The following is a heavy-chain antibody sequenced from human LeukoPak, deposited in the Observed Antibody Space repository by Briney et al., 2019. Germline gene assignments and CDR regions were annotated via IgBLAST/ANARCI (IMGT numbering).Heavy chain of an antibody. Sequence: PSETLSLTCAVYGGSFSGYYWSWIRQPPGKGLEWIGEINHSGSTNYNPSLKSRVTISVDTSKNQFSLKLSSVTAADTAVYYCARGKTRNIVVVVAATPRYFDYWGQGTLVTVSS. CDR1: GGSFSGYY. V-gene: IGHV4-34*01. D-gene: IGHD2-15*01. CDR3: ARGKTRNIVVVVAATPRYFDY. CDR2: INHSGST. J-gene: IGHJ4*02.